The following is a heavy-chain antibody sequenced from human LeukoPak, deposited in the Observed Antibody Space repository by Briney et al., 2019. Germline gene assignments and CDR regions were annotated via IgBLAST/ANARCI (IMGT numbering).Heavy chain of an antibody. CDR2: ITTSGGST. Sequence: PGGSLRLSCAASGFTFSSYAMSWVRQAPGEGLEWVSSITTSGGSTYYADSVKGRFTISRDNAKNTLYLQMNSLRAEDTAVYYCAKQWWELLLVGDRDAFDIWGQGTMVTVSS. V-gene: IGHV3-23*01. CDR1: GFTFSSYA. J-gene: IGHJ3*02. CDR3: AKQWWELLLVGDRDAFDI. D-gene: IGHD1-26*01.